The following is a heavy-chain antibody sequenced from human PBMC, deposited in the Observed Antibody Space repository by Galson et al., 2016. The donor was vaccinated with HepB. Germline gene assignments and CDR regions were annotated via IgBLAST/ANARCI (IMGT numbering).Heavy chain of an antibody. J-gene: IGHJ4*02. V-gene: IGHV3-48*01. CDR3: VAGAGWLPDY. CDR2: ITSSSDTM. D-gene: IGHD6-19*01. Sequence: SLRLSCAASGFIFSVYNMHWARQAPGKGLEWIAWITSSSDTMYYADSVKGRFTISRDNAKNSAYLQMNNVRAEDTAIYYCVAGAGWLPDYWGQGTLVSVSS. CDR1: GFIFSVYN.